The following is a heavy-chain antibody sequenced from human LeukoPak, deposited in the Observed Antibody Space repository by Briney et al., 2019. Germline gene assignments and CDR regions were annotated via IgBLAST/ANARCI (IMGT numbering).Heavy chain of an antibody. V-gene: IGHV1-69*11. CDR3: MRQTHCPGGSTCYDGWFAP. CDR1: GDTFSSHD. Sequence: GASVKVSCKASGDTFSSHDISWVRQAPGQGFEWMGRIIPLLGTANYAQKFQGRVTITADTSTAYMELTGLTSEDTAVYYSMRQTHCPGGSTCYDGWFAPWGQGTLVTVSS. J-gene: IGHJ5*02. D-gene: IGHD2-8*02. CDR2: IIPLLGTA.